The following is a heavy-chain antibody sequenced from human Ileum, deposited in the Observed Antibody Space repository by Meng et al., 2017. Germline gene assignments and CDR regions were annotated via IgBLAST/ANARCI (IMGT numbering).Heavy chain of an antibody. Sequence: GQLVQFGAEVKKPGASVKVSCKASGYSFTVNFLHWVRLAPGHGLEWIGWINPNTGNTNYAQRFEGRVAMTRDTSINTVYMDLISPTSDDTAVYYCARGDSSSLPYYFNYWGQGTLVTVSS. CDR2: INPNTGNT. CDR3: ARGDSSSLPYYFNY. J-gene: IGHJ4*02. D-gene: IGHD6-13*01. V-gene: IGHV1-2*02. CDR1: GYSFTVNF.